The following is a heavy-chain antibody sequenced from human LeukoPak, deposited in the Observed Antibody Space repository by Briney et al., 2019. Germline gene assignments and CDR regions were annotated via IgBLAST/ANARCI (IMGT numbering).Heavy chain of an antibody. V-gene: IGHV5-51*01. J-gene: IGHJ4*02. CDR2: IYPGDSDT. D-gene: IGHD5-18*01. Sequence: GESLKISCKGSGYSFSSYWIAWVRQMPGEGLEWMGTIYPGDSDTRYSPSFQGQVTISADKSINTAYLQWSSLKASDTAMYYCASQVRYSSSFDYWGQGTLVTVSS. CDR3: ASQVRYSSSFDY. CDR1: GYSFSSYW.